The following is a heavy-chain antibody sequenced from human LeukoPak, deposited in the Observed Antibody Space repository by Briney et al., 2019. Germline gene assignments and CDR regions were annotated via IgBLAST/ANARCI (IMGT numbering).Heavy chain of an antibody. Sequence: SETLSLTCAVYGGSFSGYYWSWIRQPPGKGLEWLGEINHSGSTNYNPSLKSRVTISVDTSKNQFSLKLSSVTAADTAVYYCARGLHCSSTSCYTGGFDYWGQGTLVTVSS. CDR3: ARGLHCSSTSCYTGGFDY. CDR1: GGSFSGYY. J-gene: IGHJ4*02. D-gene: IGHD2-2*02. V-gene: IGHV4-34*01. CDR2: INHSGST.